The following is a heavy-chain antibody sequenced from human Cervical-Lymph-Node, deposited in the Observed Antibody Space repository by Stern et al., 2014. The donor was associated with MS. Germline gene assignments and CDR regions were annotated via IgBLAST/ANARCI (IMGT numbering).Heavy chain of an antibody. D-gene: IGHD5-12*01. CDR2: IYYSGNT. CDR1: GGSISTYY. J-gene: IGHJ1*01. CDR3: ARDDGYSGYDS. Sequence: QVQLQASGPGLVRPSETLSLTCLISGGSISTYYWSWVRQPPGKGLEWIGYIYYSGNTNYNPSLKSRVAMSVDTSKNQFSLKLDSVTAADTAVYFCARDDGYSGYDSWGQGTLVTVSS. V-gene: IGHV4-59*01.